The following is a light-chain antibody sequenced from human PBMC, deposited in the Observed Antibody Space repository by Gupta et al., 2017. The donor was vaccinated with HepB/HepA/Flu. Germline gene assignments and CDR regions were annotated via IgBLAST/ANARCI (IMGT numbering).Light chain of an antibody. J-gene: IGKJ1*01. CDR3: MQGTHWPRT. Sequence: DVVMTPSPVSLPVTLGQPASISCRSSRSLVHSDGNTHLNWFQQRPGQSPRRLIYMVSKRDSGVPDRFSGSGSGTDFTLKISRVEAEDVGVYYCMQGTHWPRTFGQGTKVEIK. CDR2: MVS. CDR1: RSLVHSDGNTH. V-gene: IGKV2-30*02.